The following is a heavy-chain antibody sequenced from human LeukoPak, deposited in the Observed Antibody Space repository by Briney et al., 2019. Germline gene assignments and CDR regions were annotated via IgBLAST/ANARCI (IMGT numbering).Heavy chain of an antibody. J-gene: IGHJ4*02. CDR3: ARGDYYDSSGY. Sequence: KVSCKASGYTFTGYYMHWVRQMPGKGLEWMGIIYPGDSDTRYSPSFQGQVTISADKSISTAYLQWSSLKASDTAMYYCARGDYYDSSGYWGQGTLVTVSS. D-gene: IGHD3-22*01. CDR2: IYPGDSDT. V-gene: IGHV5-51*01. CDR1: GYTFTGYY.